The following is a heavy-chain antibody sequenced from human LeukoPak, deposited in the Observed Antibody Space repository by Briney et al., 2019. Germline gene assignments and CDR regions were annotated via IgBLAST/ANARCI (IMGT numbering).Heavy chain of an antibody. Sequence: GGSLSLSCTASGLTFASYAMSWVRQAPRKGLEWVSDISGSGGTYYADSVKGRFTISRDNSKNTLYLQMNSLRAEDTAVYYCAKESSGAFDIWGQGTMVTVSS. CDR1: GLTFASYA. CDR3: AKESSGAFDI. CDR2: ISGSGGT. V-gene: IGHV3-23*01. J-gene: IGHJ3*02.